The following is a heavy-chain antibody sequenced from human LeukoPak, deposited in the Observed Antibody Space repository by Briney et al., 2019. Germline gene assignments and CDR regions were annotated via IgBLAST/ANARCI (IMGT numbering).Heavy chain of an antibody. D-gene: IGHD5-18*01. V-gene: IGHV3-7*01. CDR2: IKQDGSEK. CDR1: GFTFSSYW. Sequence: GGSLRLSCAASGFTFSSYWMSWVRQAPGKGLEWVANIKQDGSEKYYVDSVKGRFTISRDNAKNSLYLQMNSLRAEDTAVYYCASGQLPYYFDYWGQGTLVTVSS. J-gene: IGHJ4*02. CDR3: ASGQLPYYFDY.